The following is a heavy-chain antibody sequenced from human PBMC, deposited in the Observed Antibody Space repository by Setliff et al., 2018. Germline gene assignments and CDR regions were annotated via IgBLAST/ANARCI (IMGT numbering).Heavy chain of an antibody. J-gene: IGHJ4*02. Sequence: SVKVSCKASGGTFSSYAISWVRQAPGQGLEWMGGIIPIFGTANYAQKFQGRVTITADESTSTAYMELSSLRSEDTAVYYCAIPSSGNFYFDYWGQGQWSPSP. V-gene: IGHV1-69*13. CDR1: GGTFSSYA. D-gene: IGHD1-26*01. CDR2: IIPIFGTA. CDR3: AIPSSGNFYFDY.